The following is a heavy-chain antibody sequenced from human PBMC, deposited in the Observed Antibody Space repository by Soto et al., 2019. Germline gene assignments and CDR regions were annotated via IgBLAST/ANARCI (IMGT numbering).Heavy chain of an antibody. J-gene: IGHJ4*02. Sequence: SETLSLTCTVSGGSISSYYWSWIRQPPGKGLEWIGYIYYSGSTNYNPSLKSRVTISVDTSKNQFSLKLSSVTAADTAVYYCARGDYYDSSGYYFNFDYWGQGTLVTVSS. CDR3: ARGDYYDSSGYYFNFDY. CDR1: GGSISSYY. D-gene: IGHD3-22*01. V-gene: IGHV4-59*01. CDR2: IYYSGST.